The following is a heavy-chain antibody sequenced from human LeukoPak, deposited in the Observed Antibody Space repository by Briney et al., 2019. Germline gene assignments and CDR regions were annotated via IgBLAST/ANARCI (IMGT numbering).Heavy chain of an antibody. J-gene: IGHJ6*03. CDR2: VYYGGTT. Sequence: GSLRLSCAASGFTFSTYAMSWVRQPPGKGLEWIGSVYYGGTTYYNPSLKSRVTISEDTSKNQFSLKLSSVTAADTAVYYCARRATTVTTGYYYYYMDVWGKGTTVTVSS. V-gene: IGHV4-39*01. CDR1: GFTFSTYA. D-gene: IGHD4-17*01. CDR3: ARRATTVTTGYYYYYMDV.